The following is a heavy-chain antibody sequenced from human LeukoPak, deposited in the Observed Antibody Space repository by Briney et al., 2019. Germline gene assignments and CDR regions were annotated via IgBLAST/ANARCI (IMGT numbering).Heavy chain of an antibody. CDR1: GGSISSGGYY. V-gene: IGHV4-31*03. Sequence: SETLSLTCTVSGGSISSGGYYWSWIRQHPGKGLEWIGYIYCSGSTYYNPSLKSRVTISVDTSKNQFSLKLSSVTAADTAVYYCARARPWDSSRSYYFGMDVWGHGTTVTVSS. J-gene: IGHJ6*02. D-gene: IGHD3-22*01. CDR3: ARARPWDSSRSYYFGMDV. CDR2: IYCSGST.